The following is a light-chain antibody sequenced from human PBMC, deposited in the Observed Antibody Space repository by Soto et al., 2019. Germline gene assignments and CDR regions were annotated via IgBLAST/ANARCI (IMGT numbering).Light chain of an antibody. CDR3: QQYGSVPLT. CDR1: QSVSTSY. CDR2: GAS. J-gene: IGKJ4*01. V-gene: IGKV3-20*01. Sequence: EIVLTQSPGTLSLSPGERATLSCRASQSVSTSYLAWYQQKPGQAPRLLIYGASSRATGIPDRFSGSGSGADFTSTISRLEPEDLAVYYCQQYGSVPLTFGGGTKVEIK.